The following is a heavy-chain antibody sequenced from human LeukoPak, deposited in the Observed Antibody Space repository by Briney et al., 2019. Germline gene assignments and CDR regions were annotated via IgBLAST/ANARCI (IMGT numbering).Heavy chain of an antibody. CDR2: MNPNSGNT. CDR3: ARGAGCSGGSCYPAYYYYYMDV. J-gene: IGHJ6*03. Sequence: ASVKVSCKASGYTFTSYDINWVRQATGQGLEWMGWMNPNSGNTGYAQKFQGRVTITRNTSISTAYMELSSLRSEDTAVYYCARGAGCSGGSCYPAYYYYYMDVWGKGTTVTVSS. D-gene: IGHD2-15*01. V-gene: IGHV1-8*03. CDR1: GYTFTSYD.